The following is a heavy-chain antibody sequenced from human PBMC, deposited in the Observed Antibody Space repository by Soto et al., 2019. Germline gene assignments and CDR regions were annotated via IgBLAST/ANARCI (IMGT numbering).Heavy chain of an antibody. V-gene: IGHV3-23*01. CDR2: ISGSGGST. J-gene: IGHJ4*02. Sequence: EVQLLESGGGLVQPGGSLRLSCAASGFTFSSYAMSWVHQAPGKGLEWVSAISGSGGSTYYADSVKGRFTISRDNSKNTLYLQMNSLRAEDTAVYYCARATDCSGGSCYRFDYWGQGTLVTVSS. CDR1: GFTFSSYA. D-gene: IGHD2-15*01. CDR3: ARATDCSGGSCYRFDY.